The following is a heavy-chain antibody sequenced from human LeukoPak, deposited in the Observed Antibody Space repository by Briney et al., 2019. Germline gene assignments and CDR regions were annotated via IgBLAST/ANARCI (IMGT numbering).Heavy chain of an antibody. CDR2: IYTSGST. D-gene: IGHD5-24*01. CDR1: GGSISSGSYY. CDR3: ARADGYYKNRFDP. J-gene: IGHJ5*02. V-gene: IGHV4-61*02. Sequence: SQTPSLTCTVSGGSISSGSYYWSWIRQPAGKGLEWIGRIYTSGSTNYNPSLKSRVTISVDTSKNQFSLKLSSVTAADTAVYYCARADGYYKNRFDPWGQGTLVTVSS.